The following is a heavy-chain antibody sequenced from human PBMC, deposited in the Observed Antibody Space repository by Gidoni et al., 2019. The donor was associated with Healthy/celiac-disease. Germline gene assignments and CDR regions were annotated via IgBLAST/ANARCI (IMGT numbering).Heavy chain of an antibody. Sequence: QVQLVQAGAEVKKPGSTVKVSGKASGGTFSSYAISWVRQAPGQGLEWRGGIIPIFGTANYAQKFQGRVTITADESTSTAYMELSSLRSEDTAVYYCARGTWGSDPPFDYWGQGTLVTVSS. CDR1: GGTFSSYA. CDR2: IIPIFGTA. CDR3: ARGTWGSDPPFDY. J-gene: IGHJ4*02. V-gene: IGHV1-69*01. D-gene: IGHD7-27*01.